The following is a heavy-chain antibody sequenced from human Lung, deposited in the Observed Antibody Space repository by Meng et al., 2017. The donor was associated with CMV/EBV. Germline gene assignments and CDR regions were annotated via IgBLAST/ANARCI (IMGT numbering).Heavy chain of an antibody. V-gene: IGHV3-23*03. CDR1: GFTYRSYA. CDR2: IYSGGTST. J-gene: IGHJ6*02. Sequence: GESLKIHCQALGFTYRSYAMIWVRQAPGKGLEWVSLIYSGGTSTYYADSVKGRFTTSRDHSKNTLYLQMNSLRAEDTAVYYCAKDLMDSSGWYEYYYHGMDVWGQGTTVTVSS. D-gene: IGHD6-19*01. CDR3: AKDLMDSSGWYEYYYHGMDV.